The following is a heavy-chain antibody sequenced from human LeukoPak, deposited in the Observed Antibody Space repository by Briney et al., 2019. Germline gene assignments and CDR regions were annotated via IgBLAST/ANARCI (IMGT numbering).Heavy chain of an antibody. D-gene: IGHD3-22*01. J-gene: IGHJ4*02. CDR2: IDWDDDK. V-gene: IGHV2-70*11. Sequence: SGPTLVNPTQTLTLTCTFSGFSLSTSGRCVSWIRQPPGKALEWLARIDWDDDKYYSTSLKTRLTISKDTSKNQVVLTMTNMDPVDTATYYCARILYYYDSSGYLIDYWGQGTLVIVSS. CDR1: GFSLSTSGRC. CDR3: ARILYYYDSSGYLIDY.